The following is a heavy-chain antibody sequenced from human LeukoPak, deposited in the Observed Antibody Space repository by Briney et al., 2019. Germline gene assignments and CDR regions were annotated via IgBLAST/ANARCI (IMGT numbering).Heavy chain of an antibody. CDR3: ARRVYNSGWYIDY. V-gene: IGHV3-30-3*01. CDR2: ISYDGSSK. Sequence: AGRSLRLSCAASGFTFSTYAMHWVRQAPGKGLEWVAVISYDGSSKYYADSVKGRFTISRDNSKNTLYLQMNSLRAEDTAVYYCARRVYNSGWYIDYWGQGTLVTVSS. J-gene: IGHJ4*02. CDR1: GFTFSTYA. D-gene: IGHD6-19*01.